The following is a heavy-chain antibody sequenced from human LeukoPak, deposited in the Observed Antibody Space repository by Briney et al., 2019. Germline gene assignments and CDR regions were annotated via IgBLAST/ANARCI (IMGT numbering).Heavy chain of an antibody. CDR1: GGSISSYY. CDR2: IYYSGST. J-gene: IGHJ6*02. Sequence: SETLSLTCTVSGGSISSYYWSWIRQPPGKGLEWIGYIYYSGSTNYNPSLKSRVTISVDTSKNQFSLKLSSVTAADTAVYYCARDRGLVRGYGMDVWGQGTTVTVSS. V-gene: IGHV4-59*01. CDR3: ARDRGLVRGYGMDV. D-gene: IGHD3-10*01.